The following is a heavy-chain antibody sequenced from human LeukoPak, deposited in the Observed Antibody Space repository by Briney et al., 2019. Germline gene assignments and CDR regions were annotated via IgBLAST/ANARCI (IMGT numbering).Heavy chain of an antibody. V-gene: IGHV3-9*01. CDR2: ISWNGGSI. J-gene: IGHJ6*02. D-gene: IGHD3-22*01. Sequence: GRSLRLSCTASGFTFDDYAMHWVRQAPGKGLEWVSGISWNGGSIGYADSVKGRFTISRDNAKNSLYLQMNSLRAEDTAVYYCARGFDSSGYYYYYGMDVWGQGTTVTVSS. CDR1: GFTFDDYA. CDR3: ARGFDSSGYYYYYGMDV.